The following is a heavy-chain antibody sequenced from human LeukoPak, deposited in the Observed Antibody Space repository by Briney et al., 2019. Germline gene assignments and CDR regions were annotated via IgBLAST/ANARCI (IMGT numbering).Heavy chain of an antibody. J-gene: IGHJ5*02. D-gene: IGHD3-10*01. V-gene: IGHV1-24*01. CDR2: FDPEDGET. Sequence: ASVKVCCKVSGYTFTELSMHWVRQAPGKGLEWMGGFDPEDGETIYAQKFQGRVTMTEDTSTDTAYMELSSLRFEDTAVYYCATDYYGSGSYYNWFDPWGQRTLVPVSS. CDR3: ATDYYGSGSYYNWFDP. CDR1: GYTFTELS.